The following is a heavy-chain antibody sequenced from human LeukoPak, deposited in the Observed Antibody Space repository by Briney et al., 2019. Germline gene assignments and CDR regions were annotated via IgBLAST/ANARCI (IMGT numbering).Heavy chain of an antibody. CDR3: AKDLSSGWYGYDAFDI. Sequence: GASVKVSCKASGYTFTSYGISWVRQAPGQGLEWMGWISAYNGNTNYAQKLQGRVTMTTDTSTSTAYMELRSLRSDDTAVYYCAKDLSSGWYGYDAFDIWGQGTMVTVSS. CDR1: GYTFTSYG. J-gene: IGHJ3*02. D-gene: IGHD6-19*01. CDR2: ISAYNGNT. V-gene: IGHV1-18*01.